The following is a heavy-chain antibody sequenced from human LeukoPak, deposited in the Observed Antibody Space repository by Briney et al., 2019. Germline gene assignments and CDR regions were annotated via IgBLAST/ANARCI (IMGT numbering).Heavy chain of an antibody. J-gene: IGHJ4*02. V-gene: IGHV3-7*01. Sequence: GGSLRLSCAASGFTFSSFWMSWVRQAPGKGLEWVANIKNDGSEKYYVDSVKGRFNISRDNAKNSLYLQMNSLRAEDTAVYYCARELGWDSSEGRDYWGQGSLVTVSS. CDR2: IKNDGSEK. CDR1: GFTFSSFW. CDR3: ARELGWDSSEGRDY. D-gene: IGHD6-19*01.